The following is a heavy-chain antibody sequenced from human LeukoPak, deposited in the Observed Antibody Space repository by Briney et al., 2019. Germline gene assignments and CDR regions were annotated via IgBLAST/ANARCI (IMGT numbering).Heavy chain of an antibody. V-gene: IGHV3-48*01. CDR1: GFTFSSYS. Sequence: QTGGSLRLSCAASGFTFSSYSMNWVRQAPGKGLEWVSYISSSSSTIYYADSVKGRFTISRDNAKSSLFLQMNSLRAEDTAVYYCARVLHKRNYDSSVYYGYWGQGTLVTVSS. CDR2: ISSSSSTI. J-gene: IGHJ4*02. CDR3: ARVLHKRNYDSSVYYGY. D-gene: IGHD3-22*01.